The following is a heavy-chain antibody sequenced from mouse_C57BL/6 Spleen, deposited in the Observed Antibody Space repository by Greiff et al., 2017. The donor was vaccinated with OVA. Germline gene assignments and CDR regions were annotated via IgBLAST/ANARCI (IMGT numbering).Heavy chain of an antibody. J-gene: IGHJ2*01. CDR3: ARDVVPYYFDY. Sequence: ESGPGLVKPSQSLSLTCSVTGYSITSGYYWNWIRQFPGNKLEWMGYISYDGSNNYNPSLKNRISITRDTSKNQFFLKLNSVTTEDTATYYCARDVVPYYFDYWGQGTTLTVSS. CDR1: GYSITSGYY. D-gene: IGHD5-1*01. CDR2: ISYDGSN. V-gene: IGHV3-6*01.